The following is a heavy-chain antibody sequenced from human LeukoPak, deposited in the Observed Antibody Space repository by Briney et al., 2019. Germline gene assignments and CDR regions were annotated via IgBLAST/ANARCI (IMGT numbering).Heavy chain of an antibody. J-gene: IGHJ4*02. D-gene: IGHD3-16*01. V-gene: IGHV3-48*01. CDR1: GFTFSSYS. CDR3: ARDHDWAFDY. Sequence: GGSLRLSCAASGFTFSSYSMNWVRRAPGKGLEWVSYIGSDSTTIDYADSVKGRFTISRDNARNSLYLQMNSLRAEDTAVYYCARDHDWAFDYWGQGTLVTVSS. CDR2: IGSDSTTI.